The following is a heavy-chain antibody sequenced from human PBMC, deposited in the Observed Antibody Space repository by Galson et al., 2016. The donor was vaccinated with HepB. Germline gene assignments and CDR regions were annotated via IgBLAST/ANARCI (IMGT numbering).Heavy chain of an antibody. CDR3: TLRPYYDFWSANYGDGDMVG. J-gene: IGHJ6*04. V-gene: IGHV3-9*01. CDR1: GFTFDDYA. D-gene: IGHD3-3*01. CDR2: ISWNSGLI. Sequence: SLRLSCAASGFTFDDYAMHWVRQAPGKGLEWVSGISWNSGLIYYADSVKGRFTMSRDNAKNSLYLQMNSLRSEDTALYYCTLRPYYDFWSANYGDGDMVGWGKGTTVSVSS.